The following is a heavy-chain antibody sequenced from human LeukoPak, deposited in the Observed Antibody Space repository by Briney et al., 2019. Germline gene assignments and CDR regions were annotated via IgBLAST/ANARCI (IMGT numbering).Heavy chain of an antibody. CDR2: SGSGGST. Sequence: GGSLRLSCAASGFTFSSYGLNWVRQAPGKGLEWVSGSGSGGSTYYADSVKGRFTISRDNSKNTLYLQMNSLRAEDTAVYYCAKDFWSGYYPNYWGQGTLVTVSS. CDR3: AKDFWSGYYPNY. CDR1: GFTFSSYG. J-gene: IGHJ4*02. D-gene: IGHD3-3*01. V-gene: IGHV3-23*01.